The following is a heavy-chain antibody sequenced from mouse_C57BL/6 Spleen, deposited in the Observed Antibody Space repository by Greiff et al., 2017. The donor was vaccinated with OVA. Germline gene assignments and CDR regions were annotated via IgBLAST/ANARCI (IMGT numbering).Heavy chain of an antibody. CDR1: GFTIKDDY. V-gene: IGHV14-4*01. CDR3: TPTKTGYFDY. J-gene: IGHJ2*01. CDR2: IDPENGDT. Sequence: VQLQQSGAELVRPGASVKLSCTASGFTIKDDYMHWVKQRPEQGLEWIGWIDPENGDTEYASKFQGKATITADTASNTAYLQLSHLTSKDTAVYYCTPTKTGYFDYWGQGTTLTVSS.